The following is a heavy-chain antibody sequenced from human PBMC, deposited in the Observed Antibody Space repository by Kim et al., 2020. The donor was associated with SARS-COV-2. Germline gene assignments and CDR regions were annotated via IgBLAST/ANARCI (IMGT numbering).Heavy chain of an antibody. J-gene: IGHJ5*02. D-gene: IGHD2-2*01. CDR2: FDPEDGET. CDR3: ATDLGWRVPAAQTPFP. V-gene: IGHV1-24*01. Sequence: ASVKVSCRVSGYTLTELSMHWVRQAPGKGLEWMGGFDPEDGETIYAQKFQGRVTMTEDTSTDTAYMELSSLRSEDTAVYYCATDLGWRVPAAQTPFPWGQGTLVTVSS. CDR1: GYTLTELS.